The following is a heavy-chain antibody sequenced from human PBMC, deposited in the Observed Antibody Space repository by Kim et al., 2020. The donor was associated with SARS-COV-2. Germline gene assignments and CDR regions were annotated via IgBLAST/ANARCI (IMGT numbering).Heavy chain of an antibody. D-gene: IGHD6-6*01. V-gene: IGHV3-7*04. CDR3: ARGHTTSSGVY. J-gene: IGHJ4*02. Sequence: YYVDSVKDPINISRDNAKRSLFLQMNSLRAEDTAVYYCARGHTTSSGVYWGQGTVVTVSS.